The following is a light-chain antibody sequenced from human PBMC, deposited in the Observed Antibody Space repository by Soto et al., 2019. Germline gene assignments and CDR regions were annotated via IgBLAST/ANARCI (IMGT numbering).Light chain of an antibody. CDR1: QSVSSY. J-gene: IGKJ1*01. Sequence: EIVLTQSPGTLSLSPGERATLFCRASQSVSSYLAWYQQKPGQAPRLLIYGASSRATGIPDRFSGSGSGTDFTLTISRLEPEDFAVYYCQLYGSSSRTFGQGTNVEIK. V-gene: IGKV3-20*01. CDR2: GAS. CDR3: QLYGSSSRT.